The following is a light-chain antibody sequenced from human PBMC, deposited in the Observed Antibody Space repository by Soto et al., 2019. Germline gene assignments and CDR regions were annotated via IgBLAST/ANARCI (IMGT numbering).Light chain of an antibody. V-gene: IGKV1-39*01. J-gene: IGKJ5*01. CDR3: QQSYSTPIT. Sequence: DSQMTQSPSSLSASVEDRVIITCRASQSISNHLNWYQQKPGKAPKLLIFAASSLQSGVPSRFSGSRSGPDFTLTISSLQPDDFATYYCQQSYSTPITFGQGTRLEIK. CDR1: QSISNH. CDR2: AAS.